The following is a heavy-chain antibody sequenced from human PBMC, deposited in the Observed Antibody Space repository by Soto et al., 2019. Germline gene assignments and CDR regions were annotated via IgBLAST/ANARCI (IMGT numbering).Heavy chain of an antibody. CDR3: VRGSKDSYPGSRIFDF. D-gene: IGHD3-10*01. Sequence: EVQLVESGGGLVQPGGSLRLSCAASGFTFSSYWMTWVRQAPGKGLEWVANMNRDGSDKYYVDSVKGRFTISRDNSKNTLYLQMSTLRAEDSAIYFCVRGSKDSYPGSRIFDFWGRGTLVTVSS. J-gene: IGHJ4*02. CDR1: GFTFSSYW. V-gene: IGHV3-7*03. CDR2: MNRDGSDK.